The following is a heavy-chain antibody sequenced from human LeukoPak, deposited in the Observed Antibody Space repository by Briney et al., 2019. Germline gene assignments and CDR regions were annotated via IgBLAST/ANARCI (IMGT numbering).Heavy chain of an antibody. CDR2: ISYDGSNK. Sequence: AGGSLRLSCAASGFTFSSYGMHWVRQAPGKGLEWVAVISYDGSNKYYADSVKGRFTISRDNSKNTLYLQMNSLRAEDTAVYYCAGDYGSGSYYNVIGDNYWGQGTLVTVSS. V-gene: IGHV3-30*03. J-gene: IGHJ4*02. CDR3: AGDYGSGSYYNVIGDNY. CDR1: GFTFSSYG. D-gene: IGHD3-10*01.